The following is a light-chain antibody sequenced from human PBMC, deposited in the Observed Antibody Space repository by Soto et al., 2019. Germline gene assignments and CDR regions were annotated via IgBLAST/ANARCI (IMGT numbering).Light chain of an antibody. CDR3: QQYNTYT. V-gene: IGKV1-39*01. CDR1: QTVSRA. J-gene: IGKJ5*01. Sequence: DIRLTQSTSSLSASVGDRVTITCRASQTVSRALNWYQQKPGKAPKLLIYAASILQSGVPSRFSGSGSGTDFTLTISSLQPEDFATYYCQQYNTYTFGQGTRLEIK. CDR2: AAS.